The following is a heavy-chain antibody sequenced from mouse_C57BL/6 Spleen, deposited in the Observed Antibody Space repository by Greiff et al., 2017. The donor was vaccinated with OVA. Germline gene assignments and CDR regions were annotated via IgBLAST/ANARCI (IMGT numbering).Heavy chain of an antibody. CDR2: IVPGSGST. Sequence: QVQLKESGAELVKPGASVKLSCKASGYTFTNYWMNWVKQRPGQGLEWIGKIVPGSGSTNYNEKFKGKATLTADKSSSTAYMQLSSLTTEDTAVEYCARLDGYYAQWYYGGWGTGITVTVA. CDR1: GYTFTNYW. J-gene: IGHJ1*03. V-gene: IGHV1-77*01. CDR3: ARLDGYYAQWYYGG. D-gene: IGHD2-3*01.